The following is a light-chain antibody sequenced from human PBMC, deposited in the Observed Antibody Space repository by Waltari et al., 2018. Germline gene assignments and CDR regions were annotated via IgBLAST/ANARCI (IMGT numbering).Light chain of an antibody. J-gene: IGLJ1*01. CDR1: SSDIGSYNY. CDR2: EVT. V-gene: IGLV2-11*01. CDR3: GSYAGSYTYI. Sequence: QAALTQPRSVSASPGQSVSISCTGTSSDIGSYNYVSWFQQRPDTAPKLMIFEVTRRPSGVSDRFSGSKSGHTASLTISGLQSEDAADYYCGSYAGSYTYIFGTGTRHTVL.